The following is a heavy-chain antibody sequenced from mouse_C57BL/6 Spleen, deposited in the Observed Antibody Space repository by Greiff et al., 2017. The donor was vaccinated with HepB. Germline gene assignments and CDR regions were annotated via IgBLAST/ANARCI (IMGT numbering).Heavy chain of an antibody. D-gene: IGHD1-1*01. Sequence: QVQLQQPGAELVRPGSSVKLSCKASGYTFTSYWMDWVKQRPGQGLEWIGNIYPSDSETHYNQKFKDKATLTVDKSSSTAYMQLSSLTSEDSAVYYCARPYYYGSSYHFDYWGQGTTLTVSS. CDR1: GYTFTSYW. CDR3: ARPYYYGSSYHFDY. CDR2: IYPSDSET. J-gene: IGHJ2*01. V-gene: IGHV1-61*01.